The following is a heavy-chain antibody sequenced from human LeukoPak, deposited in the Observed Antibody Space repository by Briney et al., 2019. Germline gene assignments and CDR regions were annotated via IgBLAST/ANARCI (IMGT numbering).Heavy chain of an antibody. V-gene: IGHV1-69*01. CDR1: GGTFSSYA. D-gene: IGHD1-7*01. Sequence: SVKVSCKASGGTFSSYAIIWVRQAPGQGLEWMGGIIPIFGTANYAQKFQGRVTITADESTSTAYMELSSLRSEDTAVYYCARGAGMELLPVNWFDPWGQGTLVTVSS. CDR3: ARGAGMELLPVNWFDP. J-gene: IGHJ5*02. CDR2: IIPIFGTA.